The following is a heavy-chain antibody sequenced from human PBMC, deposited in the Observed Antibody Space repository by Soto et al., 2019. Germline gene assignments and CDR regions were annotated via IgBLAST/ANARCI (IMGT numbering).Heavy chain of an antibody. D-gene: IGHD5-18*01. CDR3: AKDVDGVRIQLWLLGFDY. CDR1: GFTFSSYA. CDR2: ISGSGGST. V-gene: IGHV3-23*01. J-gene: IGHJ4*02. Sequence: EVQLLESGGGLVQPGGSLRLSCAASGFTFSSYAMRWVRQAPGKGLEWVSAISGSGGSTYYADSVKGRFTISRDNSKNTLYLQMNSLRAEDTAVYYCAKDVDGVRIQLWLLGFDYWGQGTLVTVSS.